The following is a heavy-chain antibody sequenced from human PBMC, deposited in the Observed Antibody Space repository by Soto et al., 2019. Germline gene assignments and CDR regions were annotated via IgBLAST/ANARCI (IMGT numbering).Heavy chain of an antibody. D-gene: IGHD4-4*01. CDR3: AKDNRTTVDLPFFDY. V-gene: IGHV3-33*06. Sequence: PGGSLRLSCAASGFTFSSYAMSWVRQAPGKGLEWVAVIWYDGSNKYYADSVKGRFTISRDNSKNTLYLQMNSLRAEDTAVYYCAKDNRTTVDLPFFDYWGQGTLVTVSS. CDR1: GFTFSSYA. CDR2: IWYDGSNK. J-gene: IGHJ4*02.